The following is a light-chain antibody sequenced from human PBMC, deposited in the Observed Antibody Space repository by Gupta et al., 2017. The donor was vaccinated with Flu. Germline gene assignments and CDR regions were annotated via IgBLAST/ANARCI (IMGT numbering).Light chain of an antibody. CDR1: QNVSRN. CDR2: GAS. CDR3: HQNTQWPYS. Sequence: PAILSVSLGEGATLTCRASQNVSRNLDWYQQKPGQAPRLLMHGASTRATGIPARFSGSGFGTEFTLTISSLQSEDFAVYFCHQNTQWPYSFGQGTNLEIK. V-gene: IGKV3-15*01. J-gene: IGKJ2*03.